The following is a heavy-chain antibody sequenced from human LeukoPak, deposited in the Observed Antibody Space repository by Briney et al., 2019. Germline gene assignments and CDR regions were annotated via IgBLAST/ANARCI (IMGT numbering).Heavy chain of an antibody. J-gene: IGHJ6*02. Sequence: GGSLRLSCAASGFTFSSYGMHWVRQAPGKGLEWVAVIWYDGSNKYYADSVKGRFTISRDNSKNTLYLQMNSLRAEDTAVYYCARDGHCSSTSCLGDVWGQGTTVTVSS. CDR1: GFTFSSYG. V-gene: IGHV3-33*01. D-gene: IGHD2-2*03. CDR3: ARDGHCSSTSCLGDV. CDR2: IWYDGSNK.